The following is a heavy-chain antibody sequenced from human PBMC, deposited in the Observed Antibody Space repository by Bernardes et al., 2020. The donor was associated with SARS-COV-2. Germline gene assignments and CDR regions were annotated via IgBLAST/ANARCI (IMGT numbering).Heavy chain of an antibody. V-gene: IGHV3-23*01. J-gene: IGHJ5*02. Sequence: GGSLRLSCVASGFTFSQNAMTWVRQVPGKGLEWVSAISAIGGSTYYAESVKGRVTISRDNSRNTVYLEMSSLRADDTAVYYCARAPGITIFGVVIIGWFDPWGQGTLVTVSS. CDR1: GFTFSQNA. CDR3: ARAPGITIFGVVIIGWFDP. D-gene: IGHD3-3*01. CDR2: ISAIGGST.